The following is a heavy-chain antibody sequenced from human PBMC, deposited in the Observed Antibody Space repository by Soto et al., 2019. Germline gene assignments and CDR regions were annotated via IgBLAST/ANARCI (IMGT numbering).Heavy chain of an antibody. CDR3: AKDYCSSTSCPFDP. V-gene: IGHV3-30*18. D-gene: IGHD2-2*01. J-gene: IGHJ5*02. CDR1: GLTFSSHG. Sequence: VQLVEYGGGVVQPGRLLRLSCAASGLTFSSHGMQWGRQAPGKGLEWVAVISYDGSNKYYADSVKGRFTISRDNSKNTLYLQMNSLRAEDTAVYYCAKDYCSSTSCPFDPWGQGTLVTVSS. CDR2: ISYDGSNK.